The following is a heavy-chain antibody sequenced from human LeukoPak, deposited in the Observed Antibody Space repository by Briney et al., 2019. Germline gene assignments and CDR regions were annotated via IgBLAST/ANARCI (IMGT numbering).Heavy chain of an antibody. J-gene: IGHJ4*02. CDR1: GGSISSYY. CDR2: IYSRGLTRGST. CDR3: ARGPNRYSSGWYYFDY. V-gene: IGHV4-59*01. D-gene: IGHD6-19*01. Sequence: SETLSLTCTVSGGSISSYYWSWIRQPPGKGLEWIGYIYSRGLTRGSTNYNPSLKGRVTISVDTSKNEFSLKLSSVTAADTAVYFCARGPNRYSSGWYYFDYWGQGTLVTVSS.